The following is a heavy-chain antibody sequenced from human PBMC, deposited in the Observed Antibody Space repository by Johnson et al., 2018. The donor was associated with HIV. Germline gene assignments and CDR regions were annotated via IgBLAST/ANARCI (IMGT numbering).Heavy chain of an antibody. V-gene: IGHV3-7*05. CDR2: IKEDGTEK. Sequence: VQLVESGGGLVEPGGSLRLSCIASGFIFGSCWMTWVRQAPGERLEWVANIKEDGTEKYYVDSVNGRFTVSRDNAKNSLYLQMNDLRAEDTAVYYCVRQYELYGYAFDLWGQGTVVTVSS. CDR1: GFIFGSCW. D-gene: IGHD5-18*01. CDR3: VRQYELYGYAFDL. J-gene: IGHJ3*01.